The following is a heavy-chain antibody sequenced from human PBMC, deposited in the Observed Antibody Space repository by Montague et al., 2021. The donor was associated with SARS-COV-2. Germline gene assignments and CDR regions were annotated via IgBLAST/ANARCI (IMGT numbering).Heavy chain of an antibody. CDR2: THQWGGT. CDR3: ASPGGYCTGGSCYYVY. J-gene: IGHJ4*02. CDR1: GDSINSEHW. Sequence: SETLSLTCAVSGDSINSEHWWSWVRQPPGKGLEWIVETHQWGGTNYNPSLRSRVSIFLDNSKNQFSLELSSVTAADMAVYYCASPGGYCTGGSCYYVYWGQGTLVTVSS. D-gene: IGHD2-15*01. V-gene: IGHV4-4*02.